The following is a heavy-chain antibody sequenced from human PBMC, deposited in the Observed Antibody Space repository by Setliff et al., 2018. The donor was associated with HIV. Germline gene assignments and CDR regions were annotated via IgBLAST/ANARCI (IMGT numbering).Heavy chain of an antibody. Sequence: HSETLSLTCAVYGGSFSDYYWSWIRQPPGKGLEWIGEINHSGSTNYNPSLKSRVTISVDTSKNQFSLRLRSVTAADTAVYYCARTRRLVVPAAPSGLYYYYMDVWGKGTTVTVSS. J-gene: IGHJ6*03. CDR1: GGSFSDYY. V-gene: IGHV4-34*01. CDR2: INHSGST. CDR3: ARTRRLVVPAAPSGLYYYYMDV. D-gene: IGHD2-2*01.